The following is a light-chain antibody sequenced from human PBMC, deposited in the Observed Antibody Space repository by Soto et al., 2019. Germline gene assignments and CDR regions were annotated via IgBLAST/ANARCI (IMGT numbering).Light chain of an antibody. J-gene: IGLJ1*01. CDR2: DNN. Sequence: QSVLTQPPSVSAAPGQKVTISCSGSSSNIGNNYVSWYQQLPGTAPKLLIYDNNKRPSGIPDRFSGSKSGTSATLGITGLQTGDEADYYGGTWDSSRSAYVFGTGTKVTVL. CDR1: SSNIGNNY. V-gene: IGLV1-51*01. CDR3: GTWDSSRSAYV.